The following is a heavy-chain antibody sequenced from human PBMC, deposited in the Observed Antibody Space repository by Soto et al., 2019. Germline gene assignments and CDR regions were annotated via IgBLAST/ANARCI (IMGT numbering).Heavy chain of an antibody. Sequence: QVQLQESGPGLVKPSQTLSLTCTVSGGSISSGGYYWSWIRQHPGKGLEWIGYIYYSGSTYYNPSLKSRVTISVDTSKNQFSLKLSSVTAADTAVYYCARGGYGVTNDFWSVHYYYGMDVWGQGTTVTVSS. CDR1: GGSISSGGYY. CDR3: ARGGYGVTNDFWSVHYYYGMDV. V-gene: IGHV4-31*03. J-gene: IGHJ6*02. CDR2: IYYSGST. D-gene: IGHD3-3*01.